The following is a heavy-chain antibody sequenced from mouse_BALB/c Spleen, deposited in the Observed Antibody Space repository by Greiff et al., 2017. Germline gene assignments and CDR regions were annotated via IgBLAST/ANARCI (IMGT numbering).Heavy chain of an antibody. CDR3: TWFAY. J-gene: IGHJ3*01. CDR2: IRLKSNNYAT. Sequence: EVKLMESGGGLVQPGGSMKLSCVASGFTFSNYWMNWVRQSPEKGLEWVAEIRLKSNNYATHYAESVKGGFTISRDDSKSSVYLQMNNLRAEDTGIYYCTWFAYWGQGTLVTVSA. CDR1: GFTFSNYW. V-gene: IGHV6-6*02.